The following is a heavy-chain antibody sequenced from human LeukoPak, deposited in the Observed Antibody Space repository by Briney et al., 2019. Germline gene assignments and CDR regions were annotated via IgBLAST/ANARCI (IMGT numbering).Heavy chain of an antibody. J-gene: IGHJ4*01. V-gene: IGHV3-21*01. CDR2: ISRSGGST. CDR1: GFTFSNYN. Sequence: GGSLRLSCVGFGFTFSNYNLNWVRQAPGKGLEGVSSISRSGGSTYYAESVRGRLTISRDNAESSVYLHVNSLRVDDTAIYYCVRGDKRDYWGQGPLVPVAS. CDR3: VRGDKRDY. D-gene: IGHD5-24*01.